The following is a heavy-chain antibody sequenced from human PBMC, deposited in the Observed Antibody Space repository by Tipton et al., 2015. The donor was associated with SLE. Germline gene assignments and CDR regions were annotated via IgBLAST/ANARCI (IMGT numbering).Heavy chain of an antibody. D-gene: IGHD3-16*02. J-gene: IGHJ4*02. V-gene: IGHV4-34*01. CDR2: INHSGST. CDR3: ARSVWGSYRYYYFDY. CDR1: GGSFSGYY. Sequence: GLVKPSETLSLTCAVYGGSFSGYYWSWIRQTPGKGLEWIGEINHSGSTNYNPSLKSRVTISVDTSKNQFSLKLSSVTAADTAVYYCARSVWGSYRYYYFDYWGQGTLVTVSS.